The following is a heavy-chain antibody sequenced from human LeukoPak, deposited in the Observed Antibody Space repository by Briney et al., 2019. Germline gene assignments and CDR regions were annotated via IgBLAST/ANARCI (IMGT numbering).Heavy chain of an antibody. J-gene: IGHJ4*02. CDR1: GFTFSSYA. CDR2: ISYDGSNK. Sequence: GGSLRLSCAASGFTFSSYAMHWVRQAPGKGLEWVAVISYDGSNKYYADSVKGRFTISRDNSKHTLYLQMNSLRAEDTAVYYCAYSGSRLWGYWGQGTLVTVSS. D-gene: IGHD1-26*01. V-gene: IGHV3-30-3*01. CDR3: AYSGSRLWGY.